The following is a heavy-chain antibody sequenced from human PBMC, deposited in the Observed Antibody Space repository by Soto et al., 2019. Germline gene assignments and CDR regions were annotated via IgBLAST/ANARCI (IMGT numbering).Heavy chain of an antibody. CDR1: GFTFSSYG. CDR3: ARKKDGYLAY. CDR2: IWYDGSIK. V-gene: IGHV3-33*01. Sequence: GGSLRLSCATSGFTFSSYGIHWVRQAPGKGLEWVALIWYDGSIKHYADSVRGRFTVSRDNTNNTAHLQMNSLRAEDTALYYCARKKDGYLAYGGLGTLVT. J-gene: IGHJ4*02.